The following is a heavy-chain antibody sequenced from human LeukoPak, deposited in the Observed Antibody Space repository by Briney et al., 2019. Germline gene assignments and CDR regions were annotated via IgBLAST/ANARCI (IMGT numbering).Heavy chain of an antibody. Sequence: GGSLRLSCAASGFTFSDYYMSWIRQAPGKGLEWVSYISGSRSYTNYADSVKGRFTISRDNAKNSLYLQMNSLRAEDTAVYYCHGWTNWFDPWGQGTLVTVSS. V-gene: IGHV3-11*06. CDR2: ISGSRSYT. D-gene: IGHD3/OR15-3a*01. CDR1: GFTFSDYY. J-gene: IGHJ5*02. CDR3: HGWTNWFDP.